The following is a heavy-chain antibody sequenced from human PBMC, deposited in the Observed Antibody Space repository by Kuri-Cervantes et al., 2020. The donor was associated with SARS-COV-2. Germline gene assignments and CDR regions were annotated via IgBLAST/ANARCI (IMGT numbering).Heavy chain of an antibody. CDR1: GYTFTGYY. J-gene: IGHJ3*02. V-gene: IGHV1-2*04. Sequence: ASVKVSCKASGYTFTGYYLHWVRQAPGQGLEWMGWINPNSGGTNYAQKFPGWVTMTRDTSISTVYMELSRLRSDDTAVYYCARSTSFRRLVVISQGGAFDIWGQGTMVTVSS. CDR3: ARSTSFRRLVVISQGGAFDI. CDR2: INPNSGGT. D-gene: IGHD3-22*01.